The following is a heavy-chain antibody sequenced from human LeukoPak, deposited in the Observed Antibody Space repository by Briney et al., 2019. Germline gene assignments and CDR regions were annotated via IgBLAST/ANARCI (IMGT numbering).Heavy chain of an antibody. D-gene: IGHD3-22*01. CDR1: GFTFSNYA. CDR3: ARSYYYDSSGYYAFDY. CDR2: ISSNGGST. V-gene: IGHV3-64*01. Sequence: GGSLRLSCAVSGFTFSNYAMHWVRQAPGKGLEYVSTISSNGGSTYYANSVKGRFTISRDNSKNTLYLQMGSLRADDMAVYYCARSYYYDSSGYYAFDYWGQGTLVTVSS. J-gene: IGHJ4*02.